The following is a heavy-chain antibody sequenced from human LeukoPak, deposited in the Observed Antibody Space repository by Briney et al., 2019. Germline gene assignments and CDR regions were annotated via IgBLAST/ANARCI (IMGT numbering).Heavy chain of an antibody. D-gene: IGHD3-22*01. CDR3: ARGSTHYDSSGQVPFDY. CDR2: ISGSSSTI. CDR1: GFTFSSYS. J-gene: IGHJ4*02. V-gene: IGHV3-48*01. Sequence: GGSLRLSCAASGFTFSSYSMNWVRQAPGKGLEWGSYISGSSSTIYYADSVKGRFTISRDNGKNTLYLQMNSLRAEDTAVYYCARGSTHYDSSGQVPFDYWGQGTLVTVSS.